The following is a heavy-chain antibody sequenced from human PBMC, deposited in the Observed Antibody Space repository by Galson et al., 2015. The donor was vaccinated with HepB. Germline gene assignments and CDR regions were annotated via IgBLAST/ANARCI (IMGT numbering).Heavy chain of an antibody. CDR3: ASGTPPRTGYTYGYFTY. CDR2: IYYSGST. CDR1: GGSISSASYH. J-gene: IGHJ4*02. Sequence: TLSLTCTVSGGSISSASYHWNWIRQHPGKGLEWIGYIYYSGSTYYNPSLKSQVTMSVDTSKNQFSLNLSSVTAADTALYYCASGTPPRTGYTYGYFTYWGQGTLVTVSS. V-gene: IGHV4-31*01. D-gene: IGHD5-18*01.